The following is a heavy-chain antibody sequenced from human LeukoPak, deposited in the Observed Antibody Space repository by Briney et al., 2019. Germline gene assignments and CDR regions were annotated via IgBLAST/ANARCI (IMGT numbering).Heavy chain of an antibody. CDR2: INPNSGGT. CDR3: ARDFKSGWYSASDAFDI. V-gene: IGHV1-2*06. CDR1: GYTFTGYY. Sequence: ASVTVSCTASGYTFTGYYMHWVRQAPGQGLEWMGRINPNSGGTNYAQKFQGRVTMTRDTSISTAYMELSRLRSDDTAVYYCARDFKSGWYSASDAFDIWGQGTMVTVSS. J-gene: IGHJ3*02. D-gene: IGHD6-19*01.